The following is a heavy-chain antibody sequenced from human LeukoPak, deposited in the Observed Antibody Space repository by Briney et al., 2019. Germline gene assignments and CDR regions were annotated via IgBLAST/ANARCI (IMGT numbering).Heavy chain of an antibody. J-gene: IGHJ6*03. V-gene: IGHV4-34*01. CDR1: GGSFSGYY. CDR3: ARENSSGWYWYYYYYMDV. CDR2: INHSGST. Sequence: SETLSLTCAVYGGSFSGYYWSWIRQPPGKGLEWIGEINHSGSTNYNPSLKSRVTISVDTSKNQFSLKLSSVTAADTAVYYCARENSSGWYWYYYYYMDVWGKGTTVPVSS. D-gene: IGHD6-19*01.